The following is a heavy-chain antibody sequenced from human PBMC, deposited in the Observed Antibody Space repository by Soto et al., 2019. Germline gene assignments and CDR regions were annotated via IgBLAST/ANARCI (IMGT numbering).Heavy chain of an antibody. CDR1: GFTFRSYW. J-gene: IGHJ1*01. CDR2: INLDGSEK. V-gene: IGHV3-7*05. Sequence: EGQLVESGGGLVQPGGSLRLSCQVSGFTFRSYWMTWVRRAPGKGLEWVANINLDGSEKYYVDAVKGRFTISRDNAKNSLHLGLRDLRAKDTAVYYCARGAMAGNEVPGEWGQGTLVTVSS. D-gene: IGHD1-1*01. CDR3: ARGAMAGNEVPGE.